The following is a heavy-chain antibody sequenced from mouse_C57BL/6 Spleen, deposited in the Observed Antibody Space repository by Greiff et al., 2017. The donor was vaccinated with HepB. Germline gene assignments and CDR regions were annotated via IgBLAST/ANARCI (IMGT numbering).Heavy chain of an antibody. Sequence: EVKLVESGGGLVKPGGSLKLSCAASGFTFSDYGMHWVRQAPEKGLEWVAYISSGSSTIYYAATVKGRFTISRDNAKNTLFLQMTSLRSEDTAMYYCARYYGSSYGAMDYWGQGTSVTVSS. V-gene: IGHV5-17*01. D-gene: IGHD1-1*01. CDR3: ARYYGSSYGAMDY. CDR1: GFTFSDYG. CDR2: ISSGSSTI. J-gene: IGHJ4*01.